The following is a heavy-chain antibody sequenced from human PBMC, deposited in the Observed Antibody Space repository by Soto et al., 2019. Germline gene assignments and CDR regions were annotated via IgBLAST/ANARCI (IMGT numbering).Heavy chain of an antibody. J-gene: IGHJ4*02. D-gene: IGHD3-16*02. CDR3: ARVSLVIDY. Sequence: QVQLQESGPGLVKPSQTLSLTCAVSGDSISGGAYYWSWIRQPPGKGLEWIGYIFYSVSTYYNPSLKSRVIISVDTSNTQFLLKLSSVTAEDTAVYYCARVSLVIDYWGQGTLVTVSS. V-gene: IGHV4-30-4*01. CDR1: GDSISGGAYY. CDR2: IFYSVST.